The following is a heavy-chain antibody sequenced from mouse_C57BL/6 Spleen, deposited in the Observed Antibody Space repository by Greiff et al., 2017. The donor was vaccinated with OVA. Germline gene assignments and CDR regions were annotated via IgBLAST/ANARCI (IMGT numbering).Heavy chain of an antibody. CDR2: ISYDGSN. CDR1: GYSITSGYY. V-gene: IGHV3-6*01. J-gene: IGHJ1*03. CDR3: ARARGNYGKYFDV. Sequence: EVQVVESGPGLVKPSQSLSLTCSVTGYSITSGYYWNWIRQFPGNKLEWMGYISYDGSNNYNPSLKNRISITRDTSKNQFFLKLNSVTTEDTATYYGARARGNYGKYFDVWGTGTTVTVSA. D-gene: IGHD2-1*01.